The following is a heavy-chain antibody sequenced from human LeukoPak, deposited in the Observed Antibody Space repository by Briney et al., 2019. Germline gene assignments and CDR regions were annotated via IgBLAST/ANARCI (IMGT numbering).Heavy chain of an antibody. Sequence: ASVKVSCKASGYTFINYYMHWVRQAPGQGLEWMGIINPSGGSTTYAQKFQGRVTMTRDVSTSTVYMELSSLRSEDSAVYYCAKVALRDYYDSSGYFEFDYWGQGTLVTVSS. CDR2: INPSGGST. CDR1: GYTFINYY. V-gene: IGHV1-46*01. CDR3: AKVALRDYYDSSGYFEFDY. D-gene: IGHD3-22*01. J-gene: IGHJ4*02.